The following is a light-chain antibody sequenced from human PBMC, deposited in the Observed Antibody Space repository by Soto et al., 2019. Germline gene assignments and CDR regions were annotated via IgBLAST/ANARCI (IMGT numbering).Light chain of an antibody. Sequence: DMQRTQFPSTLSASEGVRVTISCLPIQSVSIWLAWYQQKPVRAPKLLIYTSTILNSGVPPKVSCSGSGTEFTLTISSLQPDDFATYYCQQFNTSPWTFGQGTKVDTK. V-gene: IGKV1-5*03. CDR3: QQFNTSPWT. CDR1: QSVSIW. J-gene: IGKJ1*01. CDR2: TST.